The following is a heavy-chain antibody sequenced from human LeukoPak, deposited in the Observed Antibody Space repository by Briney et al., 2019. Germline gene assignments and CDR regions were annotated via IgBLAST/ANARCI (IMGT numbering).Heavy chain of an antibody. CDR3: ARDARQGYSSGWDYYFDY. V-gene: IGHV1-69*13. D-gene: IGHD6-19*01. Sequence: SVKVSCKASGGTFSSYAISWVRQAPGQGLEWMGGIIPIFGTANYAQKFQGRVTITADESTSTAYMELSSLRAEDTAVYYCARDARQGYSSGWDYYFDYWGQGTLVTVSS. CDR2: IIPIFGTA. J-gene: IGHJ4*02. CDR1: GGTFSSYA.